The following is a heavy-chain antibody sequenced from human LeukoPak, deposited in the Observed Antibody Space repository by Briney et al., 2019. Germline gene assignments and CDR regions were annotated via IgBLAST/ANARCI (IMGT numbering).Heavy chain of an antibody. Sequence: GGSLRLCCVASGITFSNYAVSWVRQAPEKGLDWVSVISGSAHKIRYADSVKGRFTISRDNSENIVYLRMNNLRAEDTAVYYCAGRVTGYSSGYVYWGQGTLVTVSS. J-gene: IGHJ4*02. V-gene: IGHV3-23*01. CDR1: GITFSNYA. D-gene: IGHD5-18*01. CDR2: ISGSAHKI. CDR3: AGRVTGYSSGYVY.